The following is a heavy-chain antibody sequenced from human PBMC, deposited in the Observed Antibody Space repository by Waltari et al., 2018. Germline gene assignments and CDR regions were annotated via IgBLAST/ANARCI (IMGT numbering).Heavy chain of an antibody. Sequence: QVQLVQSGAEVKKPGASVKVSCKASGYTFTSYDINWVRQATGQGLEWMGWMNPNRGKTGYAQKFKGRVTITRNTSISAAYMELSSLRSEDTAVYYCARGRTYCSSTSCYTQWFDPWGQGTLVTVSS. J-gene: IGHJ5*02. CDR3: ARGRTYCSSTSCYTQWFDP. D-gene: IGHD2-2*02. CDR2: MNPNRGKT. V-gene: IGHV1-8*03. CDR1: GYTFTSYD.